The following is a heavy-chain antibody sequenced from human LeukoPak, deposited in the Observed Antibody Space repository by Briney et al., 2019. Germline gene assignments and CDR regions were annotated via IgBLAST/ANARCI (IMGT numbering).Heavy chain of an antibody. CDR2: INPNTGGT. Sequence: ASVKVSCKASGYTFSGYYMHWVRQAPGEGREWIGWINPNTGGTNYAQNFQGRVTMTRDTSVSTAYMELRRLRSDDTAVYYCARVRIQLYYDADSYGMDVWGQGTTVTVSS. CDR1: GYTFSGYY. J-gene: IGHJ6*02. V-gene: IGHV1-2*02. CDR3: ARVRIQLYYDADSYGMDV. D-gene: IGHD5-18*01.